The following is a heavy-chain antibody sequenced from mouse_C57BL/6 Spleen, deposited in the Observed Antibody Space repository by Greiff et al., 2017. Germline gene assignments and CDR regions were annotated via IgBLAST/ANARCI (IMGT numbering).Heavy chain of an antibody. CDR2: IDPANGNT. CDR3: ARYPGPYYYGSPYFDY. Sequence: EVQLQQSVAELVRPGASVKLSCTASGFNIKNTYMHWVKQRPEQGLEWIGRIDPANGNTKYAPKFQGKDTITADTSSNTAYLQLSSLTSEDTAIYYCARYPGPYYYGSPYFDYWGQGTTLTVSS. CDR1: GFNIKNTY. V-gene: IGHV14-3*01. D-gene: IGHD1-1*01. J-gene: IGHJ2*01.